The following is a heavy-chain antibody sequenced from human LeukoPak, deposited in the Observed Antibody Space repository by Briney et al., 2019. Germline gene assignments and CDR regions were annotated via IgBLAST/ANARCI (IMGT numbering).Heavy chain of an antibody. CDR3: ARAGGRSWFDP. CDR1: GYTFTNSY. D-gene: IGHD1-26*01. Sequence: GALLKVSCKASGYTFTNSYIHWVRQAPGQGLEWMGSMNPKSGGTKYAQKFQGRVSMTRDTSISTAYMELASLTSDDTAVYYCARAGGRSWFDPWGQGTLVTVSS. J-gene: IGHJ5*02. V-gene: IGHV1-2*02. CDR2: MNPKSGGT.